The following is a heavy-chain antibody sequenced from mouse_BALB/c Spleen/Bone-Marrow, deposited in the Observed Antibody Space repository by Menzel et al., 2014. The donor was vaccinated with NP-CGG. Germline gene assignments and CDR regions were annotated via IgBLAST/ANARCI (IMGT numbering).Heavy chain of an antibody. CDR1: GFSFNSHG. J-gene: IGHJ3*01. D-gene: IGHD2-4*01. V-gene: IGHV5-9-2*01. Sequence: EVKLVESGGGLVESGGSLKLSCAASGFSFNSHGMSWVRQTPEKRLEWVATISGGGSYTFYPDSVKGRFTISRDNAKNNLYLQLSSLRSEDTALYYCARHAYYDQTEVSFVYWGQGTLVTVSA. CDR3: ARHAYYDQTEVSFVY. CDR2: ISGGGSYT.